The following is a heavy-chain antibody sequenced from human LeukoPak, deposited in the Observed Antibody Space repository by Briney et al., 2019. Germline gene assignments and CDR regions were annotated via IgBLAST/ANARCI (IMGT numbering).Heavy chain of an antibody. D-gene: IGHD2-15*01. CDR2: INASNDNT. V-gene: IGHV1-3*01. J-gene: IGHJ5*02. CDR1: GYTFTSYA. CDR3: ARDLGYCTGGTCYPNWFDP. Sequence: ASVKVSCKASGYTFTSYAMHWVRQAPGQRRDWMGWINASNDNTKYSQKFQGRVTITRDTSASTAYMELNRLRSEDTAVYYCARDLGYCTGGTCYPNWFDPWGQGTLVTVSS.